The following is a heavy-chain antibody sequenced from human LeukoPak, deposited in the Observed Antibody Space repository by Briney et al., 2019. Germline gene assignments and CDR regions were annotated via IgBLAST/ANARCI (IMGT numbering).Heavy chain of an antibody. J-gene: IGHJ4*02. CDR2: ISAYNGNT. CDR3: VRGLASGYGSGSYSDY. Sequence: GASVKVSCKAYGYTFTSYGISWVRQAPGQGLEWMGWISAYNGNTNYAQKLQGRVTMTTDTSTSTAYMELRSLRSDDTAVYYCVRGLASGYGSGSYSDYWGQGTLVTVSS. CDR1: GYTFTSYG. V-gene: IGHV1-18*04. D-gene: IGHD3-10*01.